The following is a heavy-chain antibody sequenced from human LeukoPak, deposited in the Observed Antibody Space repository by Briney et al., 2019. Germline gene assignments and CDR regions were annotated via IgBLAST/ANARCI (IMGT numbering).Heavy chain of an antibody. CDR1: GFTFSDYY. Sequence: PGGSLRLSCAASGFTFSDYYMSWIRQAPGKGLEWVSYISSSGSTIYYADSVKGRFTISRVNAKNSLYLQMNSLRAEDTAVYYCARRSGYPKVAFDIWGQGTMVTVSS. V-gene: IGHV3-11*04. J-gene: IGHJ3*02. CDR2: ISSSGSTI. D-gene: IGHD6-25*01. CDR3: ARRSGYPKVAFDI.